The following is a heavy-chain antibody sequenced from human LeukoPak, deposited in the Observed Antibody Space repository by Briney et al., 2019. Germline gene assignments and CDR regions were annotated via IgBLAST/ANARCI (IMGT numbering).Heavy chain of an antibody. CDR3: ARNEQWLDPEYFQH. V-gene: IGHV3-48*02. CDR1: GFIFSTYS. J-gene: IGHJ1*01. Sequence: SGGSLRLSCAASGFIFSTYSMNWVRQAPGKGLEWVSYISSSISTIYYADSVKGRFTISRDNAKNSLYLQMNSLRDEDTGVYYCARNEQWLDPEYFQHWGQGTLVTVSS. D-gene: IGHD6-19*01. CDR2: ISSSISTI.